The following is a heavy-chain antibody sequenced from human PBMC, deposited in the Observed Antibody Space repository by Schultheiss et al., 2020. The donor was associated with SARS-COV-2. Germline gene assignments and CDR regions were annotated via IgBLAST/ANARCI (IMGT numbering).Heavy chain of an antibody. CDR3: ARDWSSNDYGDYYYYGMDV. J-gene: IGHJ6*02. V-gene: IGHV4-34*01. CDR2: INHSGST. CDR1: GGSFSGYY. D-gene: IGHD4-17*01. Sequence: SETLSLTCAVYGGSFSGYYWSWIRQPPWKGLEWIGEINHSGSTNYNPSLKSRVTISVDTSKNQFSLKLSSVTAADTAVYYCARDWSSNDYGDYYYYGMDVWGQGTTVTVSS.